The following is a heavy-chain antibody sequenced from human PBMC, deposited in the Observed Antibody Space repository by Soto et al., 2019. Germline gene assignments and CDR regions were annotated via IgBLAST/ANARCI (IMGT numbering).Heavy chain of an antibody. CDR1: GFTFSSYE. J-gene: IGHJ4*02. CDR2: ISSSGSTI. D-gene: IGHD3-22*01. Sequence: LRLSCSASGFTFSSYEMNWVRQAPGKGLDWVSYISSSGSTIYYADSVKGRFTISRDNAKNSLYLQMNSLRAEDTAVYYCAREMPNYYDSSGYSGLSDYLGKGNLVTVSS. CDR3: AREMPNYYDSSGYSGLSDY. V-gene: IGHV3-48*03.